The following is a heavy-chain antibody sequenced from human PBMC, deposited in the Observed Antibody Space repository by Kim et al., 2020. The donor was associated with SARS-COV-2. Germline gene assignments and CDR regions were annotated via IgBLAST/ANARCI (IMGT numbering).Heavy chain of an antibody. J-gene: IGHJ6*02. CDR2: T. D-gene: IGHD5-18*01. Sequence: TSDIPALKGRVTISADTSKNQFSLTLSSVTAADTAVYFCARGYGIFYGLDVWGQGTTVTVSS. V-gene: IGHV4-30-4*05. CDR3: ARGYGIFYGLDV.